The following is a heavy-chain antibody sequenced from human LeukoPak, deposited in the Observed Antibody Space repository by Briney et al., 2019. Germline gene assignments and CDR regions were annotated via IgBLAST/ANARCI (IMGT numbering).Heavy chain of an antibody. V-gene: IGHV1-69*13. CDR1: GGTFSSYA. CDR2: IIPIFGTA. Sequence: ASVKVSCKASGGTFSSYAISWVRQAPGQGLEWMGGIIPIFGTANYAQKFQGRVTITADESTSTAYMELSSLRSEGTAVYYCASESCGCSCYESYYYYYGMDVWGQGTTVTVSS. D-gene: IGHD2-15*01. CDR3: ASESCGCSCYESYYYYYGMDV. J-gene: IGHJ6*02.